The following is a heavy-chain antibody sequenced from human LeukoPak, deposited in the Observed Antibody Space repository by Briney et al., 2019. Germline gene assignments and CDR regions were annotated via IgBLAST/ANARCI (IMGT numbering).Heavy chain of an antibody. D-gene: IGHD3-9*01. CDR1: GFTFSSYE. V-gene: IGHV3-48*03. Sequence: PGGSLRLSCAASGFTFSSYEMNWVRQAPGKGLEWVSYISSSGSTIYYADSVEGRFTISRDNAKNSLYLQMNSLRAEDTAVHYCARVDILTGDYWGQGTLVTVSS. J-gene: IGHJ4*02. CDR2: ISSSGSTI. CDR3: ARVDILTGDY.